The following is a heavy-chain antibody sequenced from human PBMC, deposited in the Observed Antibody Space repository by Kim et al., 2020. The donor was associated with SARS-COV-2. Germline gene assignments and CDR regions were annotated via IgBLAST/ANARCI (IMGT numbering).Heavy chain of an antibody. V-gene: IGHV4-31*03. Sequence: SETLSLTCTVSGGSISSGGYYWSWIRQHPGKGLEWIGYIYYSGSTYYNPSLKSRVTISVDTSKNQFSLKLSSVTAADTAVYYCARAAPRYDSSGYTIFGWFDPWGQGTLVTVSS. CDR3: ARAAPRYDSSGYTIFGWFDP. CDR1: GGSISSGGYY. J-gene: IGHJ5*02. D-gene: IGHD3-22*01. CDR2: IYYSGST.